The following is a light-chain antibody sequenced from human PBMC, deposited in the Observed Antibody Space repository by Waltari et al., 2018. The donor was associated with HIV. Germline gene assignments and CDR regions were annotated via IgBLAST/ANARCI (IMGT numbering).Light chain of an antibody. J-gene: IGKJ4*01. CDR2: WAP. V-gene: IGKV4-1*01. Sequence: DIVMTQSPDSLPVSLGERATINCTSSRSILYSSDNRNYLAWYQQKPRQPPKLLIPWAPSRESGVPDRFSGGVSGTDFTLTVTGLQAENVAVYHCQQYFRIPPTFGGGTKVEIK. CDR1: RSILYSSDNRNY. CDR3: QQYFRIPPT.